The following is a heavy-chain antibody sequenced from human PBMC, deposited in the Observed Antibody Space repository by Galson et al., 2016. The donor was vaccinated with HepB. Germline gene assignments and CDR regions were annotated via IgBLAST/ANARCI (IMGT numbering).Heavy chain of an antibody. V-gene: IGHV3-48*04. CDR2: INYNSDPI. J-gene: IGHJ4*02. CDR3: ARGTDCTSVKCYSLFDH. CDR1: GFTFSRYS. D-gene: IGHD2-2*01. Sequence: SLRLSCAASGFTFSRYSMNWVRQAPGKGLEWVSYINYNSDPIYHADSVKARFTISRDNSKNSVYLQMNSLRPEDTAVYYCARGTDCTSVKCYSLFDHWGQGALVTVSS.